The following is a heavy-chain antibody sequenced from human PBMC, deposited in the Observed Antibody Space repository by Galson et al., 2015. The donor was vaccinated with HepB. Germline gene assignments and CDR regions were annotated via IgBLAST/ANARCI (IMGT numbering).Heavy chain of an antibody. V-gene: IGHV1-46*01. D-gene: IGHD6-19*01. J-gene: IGHJ6*02. CDR2: INPSGGKT. Sequence: SVKVSCKASGYTFTTYYMHWVRQAPGQGLEWMGIINPSGGKTSYAQKFQGRVTMTRDTSTSTVYMELSSLTSEDTAVYYCARDGVLEQWLVRTNYGMDVWGQGTTVTVSS. CDR1: GYTFTTYY. CDR3: ARDGVLEQWLVRTNYGMDV.